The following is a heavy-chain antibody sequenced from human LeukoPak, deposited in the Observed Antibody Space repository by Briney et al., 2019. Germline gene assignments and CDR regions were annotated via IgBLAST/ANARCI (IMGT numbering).Heavy chain of an antibody. V-gene: IGHV1-18*01. D-gene: IGHD1-14*01. CDR1: GYTFSDYG. CDR3: ARGTIHWDY. CDR2: ISAYNGNS. J-gene: IGHJ4*02. Sequence: ASVKVSCKASGYTFSDYGISWVRQAPGQGPEWMGWISAYNGNSNYAQKFQGRVTMTTDTSISTAYMELNRLRSDDTAVYYCARGTIHWDYWGQGTLVTVSS.